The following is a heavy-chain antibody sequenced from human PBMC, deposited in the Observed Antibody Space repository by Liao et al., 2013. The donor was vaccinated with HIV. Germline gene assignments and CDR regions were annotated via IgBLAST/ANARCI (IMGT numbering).Heavy chain of an antibody. J-gene: IGHJ4*02. Sequence: QLQLQESGSGLVKPSQTLSLTCTVSGDSISSGDYYWSWIRQPPGKGLEWIGYIYYSGSTYYNPSLESRVTISVDTSKNQFSLKLRSVTAADTAVYYCARDSSLYYFDYWGQGTLVTVSS. CDR2: IYYSGST. CDR1: GDSISSGDYY. D-gene: IGHD2-21*01. CDR3: ARDSSLYYFDY. V-gene: IGHV4-30-4*08.